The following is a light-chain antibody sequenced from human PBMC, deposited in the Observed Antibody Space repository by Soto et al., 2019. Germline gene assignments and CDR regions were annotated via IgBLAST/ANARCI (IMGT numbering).Light chain of an antibody. Sequence: QSVLTQPASVSGSPGQSITIYCTGTSXDVGAYNFVSWHQQHPGKAPKLMIYNVYDRPSGISYRFSGSKSGNTASLTISGLQGEDEADYYCSAYTVSRTYVFRTGTKVTVL. CDR1: SXDVGAYNF. CDR3: SAYTVSRTYV. J-gene: IGLJ1*01. V-gene: IGLV2-14*03. CDR2: NVY.